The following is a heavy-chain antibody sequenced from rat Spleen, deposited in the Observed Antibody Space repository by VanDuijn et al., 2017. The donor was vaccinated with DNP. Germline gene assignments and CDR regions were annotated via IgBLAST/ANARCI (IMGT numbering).Heavy chain of an antibody. D-gene: IGHD1-1*01. CDR2: ISYRGNT. CDR1: GYSITSNY. J-gene: IGHJ2*01. CDR3: TRWVRYFDS. V-gene: IGHV3-1*01. Sequence: EVQLQESGPGLVEPSQSLSLTCSVTGYSITSNYWGWIRKFPGNRMEWMAYISYRGNTGYNPSLRSRISITRDTSKNQFFLQLNSVTTEDIATYYCTRWVRYFDSWGQGVMVTVSS.